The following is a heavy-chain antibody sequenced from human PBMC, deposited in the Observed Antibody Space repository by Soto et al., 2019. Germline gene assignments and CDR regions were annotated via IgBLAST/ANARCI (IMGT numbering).Heavy chain of an antibody. CDR3: ARGGGGYNFDY. CDR2: IYYTGIT. J-gene: IGHJ4*02. D-gene: IGHD6-19*01. Sequence: ETLSLTCTGSGGFLSSHFWSWFRQPPDKGLEWIGYIYYTGITKYNPSLQSRVTISIHTSKNQFSLELNSVTAADTAVYYCARGGGGYNFDYWGLGTLVTVSS. V-gene: IGHV4-59*11. CDR1: GGFLSSHF.